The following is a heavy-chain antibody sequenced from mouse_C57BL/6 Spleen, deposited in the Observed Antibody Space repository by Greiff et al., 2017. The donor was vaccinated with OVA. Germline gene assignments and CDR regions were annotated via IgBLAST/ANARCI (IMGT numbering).Heavy chain of an antibody. D-gene: IGHD3-2*02. CDR1: GYTFTSYW. Sequence: QVQLQQPGAELVKPGASVKLSCKASGYTFTSYWMHWVKQRPGRGLEWIGRIDPNSGGTKYNEKFKSKATLTVDKPSSTAYMQLSSLTSEDSAVYYCAIDSSGLYYYAMDYWGQGTSVTVSS. CDR3: AIDSSGLYYYAMDY. V-gene: IGHV1-72*01. CDR2: IDPNSGGT. J-gene: IGHJ4*01.